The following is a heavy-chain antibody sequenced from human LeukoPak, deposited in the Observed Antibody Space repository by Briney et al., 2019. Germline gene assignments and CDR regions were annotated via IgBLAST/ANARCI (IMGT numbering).Heavy chain of an antibody. Sequence: SETLSFTCTVSGGSISSYYWSWIRQPPGKCLEWIGYIYYSGSTKYNPSLKSRVTISVDASKTQFSLKLNSVTAADTAVYYCARGSRELYYFDYWGQGTLVTVSS. CDR1: GGSISSYY. CDR2: IYYSGST. D-gene: IGHD1-7*01. V-gene: IGHV4-59*01. CDR3: ARGSRELYYFDY. J-gene: IGHJ4*02.